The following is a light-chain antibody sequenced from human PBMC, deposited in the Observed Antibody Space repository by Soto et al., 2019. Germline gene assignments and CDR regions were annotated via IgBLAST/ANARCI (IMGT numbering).Light chain of an antibody. CDR2: GAS. J-gene: IGKJ1*01. V-gene: IGKV3-20*01. CDR1: QSVSSSY. Sequence: EIVLTQSPGTLSLSPGERATLSCRASQSVSSSYLAWYQQKPGQAPMLLISGASSRATGIPARFSGSGSGTDFTLTISRLEPENFAVYYCQQYGSSSGTFGQGTKVEIK. CDR3: QQYGSSSGT.